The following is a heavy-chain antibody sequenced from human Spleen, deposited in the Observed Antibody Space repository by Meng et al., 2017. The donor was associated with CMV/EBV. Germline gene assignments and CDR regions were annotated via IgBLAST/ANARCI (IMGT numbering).Heavy chain of an antibody. CDR1: GFTFSSYA. J-gene: IGHJ2*01. D-gene: IGHD3-16*01. CDR3: ARVIWGWYFDL. Sequence: GESLKISCAASGFTFSSYAMHWVRQAPGTGLEWVSRVNGDESLIDYADSVKGRFTISRDNGKNTLYLQMDSLRAEDSAVYYCARVIWGWYFDLWGRGTLVTVSS. V-gene: IGHV3-74*01. CDR2: VNGDESLI.